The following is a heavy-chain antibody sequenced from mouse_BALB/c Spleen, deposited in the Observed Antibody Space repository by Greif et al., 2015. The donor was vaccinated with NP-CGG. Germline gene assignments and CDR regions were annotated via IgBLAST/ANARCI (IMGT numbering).Heavy chain of an antibody. Sequence: EVKLMESGGGLVKPGGSLKLSCAASGFTFSSYAMSWVRQTPEKRLEWAATISRGGSYTYYPDSVKGRFTISRDNAKNTLHLQMSSLRSEDTAMYYCANNWDLYYFDYWGQGTTLTVSS. CDR1: GFTFSSYA. CDR3: ANNWDLYYFDY. V-gene: IGHV5-9-1*01. CDR2: ISRGGSYT. J-gene: IGHJ2*01. D-gene: IGHD4-1*02.